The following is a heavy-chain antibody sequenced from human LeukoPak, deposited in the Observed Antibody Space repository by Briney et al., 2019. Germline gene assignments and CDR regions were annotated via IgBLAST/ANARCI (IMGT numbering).Heavy chain of an antibody. J-gene: IGHJ4*02. Sequence: PGGSLRLSCAASGFTVSSNYMSWVRQAPGKGLEWVSVIYSGGSTYYADSVKGRFTISRHNSKNTLYLQMNSLRAEDTAVYYCARGSIAVAGTAFDYWGQGTLVTVSS. D-gene: IGHD6-19*01. CDR2: IYSGGST. CDR1: GFTVSSNY. V-gene: IGHV3-53*04. CDR3: ARGSIAVAGTAFDY.